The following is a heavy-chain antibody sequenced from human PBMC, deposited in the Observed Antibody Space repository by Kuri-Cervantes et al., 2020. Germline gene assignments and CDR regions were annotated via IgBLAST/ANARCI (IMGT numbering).Heavy chain of an antibody. Sequence: GESLKISCAASGFTFSSYWMSWVRQAPGKGLEWVGRIKSKTDGGTTDYAAPVKGRFTISRDDSKNTLYLQMNSLKTEDTAVYYCAKDSSSWYGNDAFDIWGQGTMVTVSS. CDR2: IKSKTDGGTT. CDR1: GFTFSSYW. CDR3: AKDSSSWYGNDAFDI. V-gene: IGHV3-15*01. D-gene: IGHD6-13*01. J-gene: IGHJ3*02.